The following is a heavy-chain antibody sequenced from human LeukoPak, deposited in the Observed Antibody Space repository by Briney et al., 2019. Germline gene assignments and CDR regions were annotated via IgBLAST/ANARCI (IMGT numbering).Heavy chain of an antibody. D-gene: IGHD2-21*02. CDR3: ANQCGGGCSGDH. Sequence: GGSLRLSCAASGFTFSSYGMHWVRQAPGKGLEWVTFIRYDGSNRYFADSVKGRFTISRDNSKNTLFLQMNSLRAEDSAVYYCANQCGGGCSGDHWGQGTLVTVSS. V-gene: IGHV3-30*02. CDR1: GFTFSSYG. J-gene: IGHJ4*02. CDR2: IRYDGSNR.